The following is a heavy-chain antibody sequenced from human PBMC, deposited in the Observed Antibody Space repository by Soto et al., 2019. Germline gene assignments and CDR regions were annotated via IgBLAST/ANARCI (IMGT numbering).Heavy chain of an antibody. D-gene: IGHD2-15*01. CDR2: IWYDGSNK. V-gene: IGHV3-30*02. CDR3: AKSLAQHAFDI. CDR1: GFTFSSYG. J-gene: IGHJ3*02. Sequence: PGGSLRLSCAASGFTFSSYGMHWVRQAPGKGLEWVAVIWYDGSNKYYADSVKGRFTISRDNSKNTLYLQMNSLRAEDTAVYYCAKSLAQHAFDIWGQGTMVTVSS.